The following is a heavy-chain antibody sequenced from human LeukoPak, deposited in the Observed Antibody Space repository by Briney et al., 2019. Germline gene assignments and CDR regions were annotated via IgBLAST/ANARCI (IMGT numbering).Heavy chain of an antibody. J-gene: IGHJ3*02. D-gene: IGHD3-22*01. CDR1: GFTFSHYG. CDR2: ISFDGSYK. CDR3: AKSVDDSSGWPAFDI. V-gene: IGHV3-30*18. Sequence: GRSLRLSCAASGFTFSHYGMHWVRQAPGKGLEWVAGISFDGSYKYYADSVKGRFTISRDNSKNTLYLQMNSLRAEDTAVYYCAKSVDDSSGWPAFDIWGQGTMVTVSS.